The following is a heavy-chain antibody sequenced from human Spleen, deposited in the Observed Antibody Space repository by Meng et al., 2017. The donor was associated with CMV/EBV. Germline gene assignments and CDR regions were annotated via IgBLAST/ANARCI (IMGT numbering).Heavy chain of an antibody. Sequence: GGSLRLSCVTSGFTFSAYGMHWVRQAPGKGLEWVALISYDGTNKDFADSVEGRFTISRDNAKNSLYLQMNSLRAEDTGVYYCARDLRSRGVGHCSSSSCYVSDYWGQGTLVTVSS. CDR2: ISYDGTNK. J-gene: IGHJ4*02. CDR1: GFTFSAYG. CDR3: ARDLRSRGVGHCSSSSCYVSDY. V-gene: IGHV3-30*03. D-gene: IGHD2-2*01.